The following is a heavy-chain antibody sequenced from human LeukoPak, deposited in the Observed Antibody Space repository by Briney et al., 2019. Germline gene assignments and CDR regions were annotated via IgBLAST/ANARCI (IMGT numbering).Heavy chain of an antibody. CDR1: GYTFTNYD. V-gene: IGHV1-8*01. J-gene: IGHJ4*02. CDR2: MNPNSANT. CDR3: ARVNCSSTSCRSKFLDY. D-gene: IGHD2-2*01. Sequence: GASVKVSCKASGYTFTNYDINWVRQATGQGLEWMGGMNPNSANTGYAQRFQGRVTMTRNTSISTAYMELSSLRSEDTAVYYCARVNCSSTSCRSKFLDYWGQGTLVTVSS.